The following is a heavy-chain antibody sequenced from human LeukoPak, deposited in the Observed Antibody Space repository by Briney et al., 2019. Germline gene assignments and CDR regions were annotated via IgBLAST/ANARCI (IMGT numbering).Heavy chain of an antibody. D-gene: IGHD6-19*01. J-gene: IGHJ4*02. CDR2: ISDGGDYT. V-gene: IGHV3-23*01. CDR1: GFTFSSYA. Sequence: GGSLRLSCAASGFTFSSYAMSWVRQAPGKGLDWVSAISDGGDYTYYADSVKGRFTISRDNAKNSLYLQMNSLRDEDTAVYYCARGRGCSDYWGQGTLVTVSS. CDR3: ARGRGCSDY.